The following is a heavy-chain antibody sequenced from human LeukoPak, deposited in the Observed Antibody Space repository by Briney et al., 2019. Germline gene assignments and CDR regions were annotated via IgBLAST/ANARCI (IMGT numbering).Heavy chain of an antibody. J-gene: IGHJ6*04. CDR3: AELGITMIGGV. V-gene: IGHV3-48*03. Sequence: PGGSLRLSCAASGFTFDGYGMSWVRQAPGKGLEWASYISSSGSTIYYADSVKGRFTISRDNAKNSLYLQMNSLRAEDTAVYYCAELGITMIGGVWGKGTTVTISS. D-gene: IGHD3-10*02. CDR2: ISSSGSTI. CDR1: GFTFDGYG.